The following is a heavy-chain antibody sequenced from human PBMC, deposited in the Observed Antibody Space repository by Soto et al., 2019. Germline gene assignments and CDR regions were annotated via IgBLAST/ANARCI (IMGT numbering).Heavy chain of an antibody. V-gene: IGHV1-24*01. J-gene: IGHJ6*02. Sequence: GASVKVSCKVSGYTLTELSMHWVRQAPGKGLEWMGGFDPEDGEAIYAQKFQGRVTMTEDTSTDTAYMELSSLRSEDTAVYYCATKSHYGDYTSNYYYYVMDFWGQGTTVTVSS. CDR3: ATKSHYGDYTSNYYYYVMDF. CDR2: FDPEDGEA. CDR1: GYTLTELS. D-gene: IGHD4-17*01.